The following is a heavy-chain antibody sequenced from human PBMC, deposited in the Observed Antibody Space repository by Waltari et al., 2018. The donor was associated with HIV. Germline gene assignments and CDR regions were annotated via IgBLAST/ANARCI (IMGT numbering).Heavy chain of an antibody. CDR1: GFSFGDYA. Sequence: EVKMVESGGAWVEPGRSLRLSCTASGFSFGDYAVSWFRQAPGKGLEWVGFIRSKAYGGTKEYGASVKGRFTISRDDSRGIAYLQMTNLKNEDTAVYYCSRGPDIVLAQGWFDTWGQGTLLIVS. D-gene: IGHD2-8*02. CDR3: SRGPDIVLAQGWFDT. J-gene: IGHJ5*02. V-gene: IGHV3-49*03. CDR2: IRSKAYGGTK.